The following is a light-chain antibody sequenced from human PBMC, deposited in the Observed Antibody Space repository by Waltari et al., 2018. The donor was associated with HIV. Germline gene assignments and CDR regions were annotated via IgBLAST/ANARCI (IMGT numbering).Light chain of an antibody. J-gene: IGLJ2*01. Sequence: QSALTQPASVSGSPGQSITISCTGPSSDVRSYNLVSWYQQHPGKAPNLMIYEGSKRPSGVSNRFSGSKSGNTASLTISGLQAEDEADYYCCSYAGSSTLVVFGGGTKLTVL. CDR2: EGS. CDR3: CSYAGSSTLVV. V-gene: IGLV2-23*01. CDR1: SSDVRSYNL.